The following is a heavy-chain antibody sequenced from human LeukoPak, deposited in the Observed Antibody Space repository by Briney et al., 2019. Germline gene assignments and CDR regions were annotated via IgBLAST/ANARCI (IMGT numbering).Heavy chain of an antibody. CDR3: ARGGVGYSSSWYYFQH. CDR2: INPNSGGT. J-gene: IGHJ1*01. V-gene: IGHV1-2*02. CDR1: GYTFTGYY. Sequence: RASVKVSCKASGYTFTGYYMHWVRQAPGQGLEWMGWINPNSGGTNYAQKFQGRVTMTRDTSISTAYMELSRLRSDDTAVYYCARGGVGYSSSWYYFQHWGQGTLVTVSS. D-gene: IGHD6-13*01.